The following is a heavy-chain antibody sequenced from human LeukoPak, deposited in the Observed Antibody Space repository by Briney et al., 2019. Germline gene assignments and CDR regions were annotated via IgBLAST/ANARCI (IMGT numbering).Heavy chain of an antibody. J-gene: IGHJ4*02. CDR2: VAYTGST. CDR3: ARASVEWELRY. D-gene: IGHD1-26*01. V-gene: IGHV4-39*07. Sequence: SETLSLTCTVSGASTYSSGYYWGWIRQPPGRGLEWIGIVAYTGSTYYSPSLKSRVTISVDTSKNQFSLKLSSVTAADTAVYYCARASVEWELRYWGQGTLVTVPS. CDR1: GASTYSSGYY.